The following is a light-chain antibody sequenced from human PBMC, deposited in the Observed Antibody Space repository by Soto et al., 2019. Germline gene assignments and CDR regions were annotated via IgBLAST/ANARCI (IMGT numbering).Light chain of an antibody. CDR3: QQYGRTPPLT. CDR2: WAS. CDR1: QTILKSSIKKNS. V-gene: IGKV4-1*01. J-gene: IGKJ4*01. Sequence: DIVMTQSPDSLAVSLGERATIKCRSSQTILKSSIKKNSLAWYQQKPGQPPRLLIYWASTRDSGVPDRFSGSGSGTDFTLTITRLQAEDVAVYYCQQYGRTPPLTFGGGTKVEMK.